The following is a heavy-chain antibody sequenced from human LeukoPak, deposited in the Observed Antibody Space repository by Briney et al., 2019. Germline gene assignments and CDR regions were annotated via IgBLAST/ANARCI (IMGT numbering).Heavy chain of an antibody. CDR2: FDPEDGKT. CDR3: ATDPRAVPGTGYFDS. J-gene: IGHJ4*02. D-gene: IGHD6-13*01. CDR1: LYTLTELS. V-gene: IGHV1-24*01. Sequence: GSSENVSRQVSLYTLTELSIHGLQQAPRKGREWMGGFDPEDGKTNYAHKIQGIVTMTEETSTDTAYMELSSLRAEDTALYYCATDPRAVPGTGYFDSWGQGTLVTVSS.